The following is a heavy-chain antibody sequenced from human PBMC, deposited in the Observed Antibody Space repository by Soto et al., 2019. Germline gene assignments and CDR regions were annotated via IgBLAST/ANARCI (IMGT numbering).Heavy chain of an antibody. V-gene: IGHV3-21*01. Sequence: EVQLVESGGGLVKPGGSLRLSCAASGFTFSSYSMNWVRQAPGKGLEWVSSISSSSSYIYYADSVKGRFTISRDNAKNSLYLQMNSLRAEDTAVYYCARFNVVVVAATTNYYYYGIDVWGQGTTVTVSS. J-gene: IGHJ6*02. CDR3: ARFNVVVVAATTNYYYYGIDV. CDR2: ISSSSSYI. CDR1: GFTFSSYS. D-gene: IGHD2-15*01.